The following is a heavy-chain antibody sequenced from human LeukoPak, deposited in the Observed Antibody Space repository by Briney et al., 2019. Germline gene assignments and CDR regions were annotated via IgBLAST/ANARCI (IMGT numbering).Heavy chain of an antibody. CDR3: AKGELHFNTCSFDY. Sequence: GGSLRLSCAASGFTFSSYAMHWVRQAPGKGLEWVAVISYDGNHKYYGDSMKGRFAISRDNSRNTLYLQMDSLKTEDTAVYYCAKGELHFNTCSFDYWGQGTLVTVSS. J-gene: IGHJ4*02. CDR2: ISYDGNHK. D-gene: IGHD1-26*01. CDR1: GFTFSSYA. V-gene: IGHV3-30*09.